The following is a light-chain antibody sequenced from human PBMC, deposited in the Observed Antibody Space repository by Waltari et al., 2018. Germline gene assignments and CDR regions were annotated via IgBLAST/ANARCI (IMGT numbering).Light chain of an antibody. Sequence: SYELTQPPSVSVSPGQPASITCPGDKLGDKYACWYQQKPGPSPVLVIYQDSKRPSGIPERFSGSNSGNTATLTISGTQAMDEADYYCQAWDSSTAGVFGGGTKLTVL. CDR3: QAWDSSTAGV. V-gene: IGLV3-1*01. CDR2: QDS. J-gene: IGLJ3*02. CDR1: KLGDKY.